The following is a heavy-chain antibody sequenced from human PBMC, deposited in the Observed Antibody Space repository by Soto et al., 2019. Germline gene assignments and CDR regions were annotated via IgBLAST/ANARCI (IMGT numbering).Heavy chain of an antibody. Sequence: GASVKVSCKASGYTFTSYAMHWVRQAPGQRLEWMGWINAGNGNTKYSQKFQGRVTITRDTSASTAYMELSSLRSEDTAVYYCARDRATVTTDVFDYWGQGTLVTVSS. CDR1: GYTFTSYA. D-gene: IGHD4-17*01. J-gene: IGHJ4*02. CDR2: INAGNGNT. CDR3: ARDRATVTTDVFDY. V-gene: IGHV1-3*01.